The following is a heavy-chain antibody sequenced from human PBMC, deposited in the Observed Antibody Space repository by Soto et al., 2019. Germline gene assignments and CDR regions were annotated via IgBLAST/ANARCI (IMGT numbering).Heavy chain of an antibody. Sequence: ASVKVSCTTSGYTFTRYGISWVRQAPGQGLEWMGWISAYNGNTNYAQKLQGRVTMTTDTSTSTAYMELRSLRSDDTAVYYCARDTMYYYGSGSAGTFDYWGQGTLVTVSS. D-gene: IGHD3-10*01. CDR2: ISAYNGNT. J-gene: IGHJ4*02. V-gene: IGHV1-18*01. CDR3: ARDTMYYYGSGSAGTFDY. CDR1: GYTFTRYG.